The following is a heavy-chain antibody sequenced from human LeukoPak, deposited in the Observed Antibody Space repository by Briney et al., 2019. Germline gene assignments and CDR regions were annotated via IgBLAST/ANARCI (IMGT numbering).Heavy chain of an antibody. CDR2: ISHRGSP. Sequence: SETLSLTCIVSGYSISSDYCWGWVRQAPGKGLEWIGSISHRGSPYYNPSLKSRVTLSADTPNNQFSLRLSSVTAADTAVYYCARDGGFYYTASPNSWFDPWGQGILVTVSS. CDR3: ARDGGFYYTASPNSWFDP. V-gene: IGHV4-38-2*02. CDR1: GYSISSDYC. D-gene: IGHD2-15*01. J-gene: IGHJ5*02.